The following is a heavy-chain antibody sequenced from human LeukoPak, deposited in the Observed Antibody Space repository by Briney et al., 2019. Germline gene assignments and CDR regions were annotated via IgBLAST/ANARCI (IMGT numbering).Heavy chain of an antibody. CDR2: IIPIFGTA. CDR3: ARGRYCSGGSCYSADY. Sequence: SVKVSCKASGGTFSSYAISWVRQAPGQGLEWMGGIIPIFGTANYAQKFQGRVMITTDESTSTAYMELSSLRSEDTAVYYCARGRYCSGGSCYSADYWGQGTLVTVSS. J-gene: IGHJ4*02. D-gene: IGHD2-15*01. CDR1: GGTFSSYA. V-gene: IGHV1-69*05.